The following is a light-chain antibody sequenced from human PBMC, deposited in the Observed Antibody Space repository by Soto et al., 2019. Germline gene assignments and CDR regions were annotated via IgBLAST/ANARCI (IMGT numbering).Light chain of an antibody. V-gene: IGKV1-39*01. CDR3: QQSFSDPPLS. CDR1: QSVSTY. Sequence: DIQLTQSPSSLSASVGDRVTITCRASQSVSTYLNWYLQKPGEAPKLLIRAASSLEDGVPSRFSGSGSGTVFNRPINSLHPEDFATFYCQQSFSDPPLSFGGG. J-gene: IGKJ4*01. CDR2: AAS.